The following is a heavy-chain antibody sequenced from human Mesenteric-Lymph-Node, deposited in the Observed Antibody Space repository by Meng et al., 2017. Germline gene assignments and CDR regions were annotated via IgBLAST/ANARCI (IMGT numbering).Heavy chain of an antibody. CDR2: IYPGDSDT. CDR3: GRRFYGSGSIDY. J-gene: IGHJ4*02. D-gene: IGHD3-10*01. CDR1: GYSFTSYW. V-gene: IGHV5-51*01. Sequence: KVSCKGSGYSFTSYWIGWVRQMPGKGLEWMGIIYPGDSDTRYSPSFQGQVTISADKSISTAYLQWSSLRASDTAIYYCGRRFYGSGSIDYWGQGTLVTVSS.